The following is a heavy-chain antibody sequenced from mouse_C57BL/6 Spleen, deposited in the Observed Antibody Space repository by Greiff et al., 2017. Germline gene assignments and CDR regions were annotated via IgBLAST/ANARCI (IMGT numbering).Heavy chain of an antibody. CDR3: ARPYYYGSSYGYFDV. Sequence: QVQLQQPGAELVRPGSSVKLSCKASGYTFTSYWMHWVKQRPIQGLEWIGNIDPSDSETHYNQKFKDKATLTVDKSSSTAYMQLSSLTSEDSAVYYCARPYYYGSSYGYFDVWGTGTTVTVSS. CDR1: GYTFTSYW. V-gene: IGHV1-52*01. D-gene: IGHD1-1*01. CDR2: IDPSDSET. J-gene: IGHJ1*03.